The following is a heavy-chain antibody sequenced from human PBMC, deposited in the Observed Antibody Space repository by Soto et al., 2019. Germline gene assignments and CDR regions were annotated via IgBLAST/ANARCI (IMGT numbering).Heavy chain of an antibody. CDR3: ARDVGYCSSSTCLIDH. Sequence: GASVKVSCKASGYTFNTYGISWVRQAPGQGLEWMGWIRTFNGETRYAQKFQARVTVTTDTSTTTGYMELRSLRSDDTAVYYCARDVGYCSSSTCLIDHWGQGTLVTVSS. CDR1: GYTFNTYG. V-gene: IGHV1-18*01. J-gene: IGHJ4*02. CDR2: IRTFNGET. D-gene: IGHD2-2*01.